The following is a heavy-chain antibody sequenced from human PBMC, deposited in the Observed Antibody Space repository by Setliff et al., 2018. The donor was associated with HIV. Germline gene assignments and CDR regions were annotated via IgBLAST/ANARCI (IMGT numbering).Heavy chain of an antibody. J-gene: IGHJ6*03. V-gene: IGHV3-11*04. Sequence: GGSLRLSCAASGFTVSDNYMSWVRQTQGKGLDWVSYIRSSGNTIYYDYADSVKGRFTISRENAKNSLYLQMNSLRAEDTAVYYCARDLKELIGEAFYYYQYMDVWGKGTTVTVSS. CDR1: GFTVSDNY. D-gene: IGHD7-27*01. CDR2: IRSSGNTI. CDR3: ARDLKELIGEAFYYYQYMDV.